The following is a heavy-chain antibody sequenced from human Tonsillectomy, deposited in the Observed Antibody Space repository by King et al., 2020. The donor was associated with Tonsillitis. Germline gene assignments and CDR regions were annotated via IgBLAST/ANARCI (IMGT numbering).Heavy chain of an antibody. J-gene: IGHJ1*01. CDR3: AREGAAAGTMEYFQH. CDR1: GYSISSGYY. V-gene: IGHV4-38-2*02. Sequence: VQLQESGPGLVKPSETLSLTCAVSGYSISSGYYWGWIRQPPGKGLEWIGSIYHSGSTYYNPSLKSRVTISVDTSKNQFSLKLSSVTAADTAVCYCAREGAAAGTMEYFQHWGQGTLVTVSS. CDR2: IYHSGST. D-gene: IGHD6-13*01.